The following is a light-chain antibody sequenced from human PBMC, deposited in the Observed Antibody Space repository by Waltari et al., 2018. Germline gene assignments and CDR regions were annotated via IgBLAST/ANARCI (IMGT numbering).Light chain of an antibody. CDR2: DDS. J-gene: IGLJ2*01. V-gene: IGLV3-21*02. CDR3: QVWDSSSDHVV. CDR1: DIGYKS. Sequence: SYVLAQPPSVSVAPGVTARITCGGNDIGYKSVHWYQVKAGQAPGGVVSDDSARPSGIPGRFSASNSANTATLTIGGVEAGDEADYYCQVWDSSSDHVVFGGGTKLTVL.